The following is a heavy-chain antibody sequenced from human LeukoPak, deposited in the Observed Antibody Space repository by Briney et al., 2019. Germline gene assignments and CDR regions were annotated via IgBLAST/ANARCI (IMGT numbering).Heavy chain of an antibody. CDR1: GLSFSRYG. CDR2: IWYDGDTK. V-gene: IGHV3-33*01. CDR3: ARTITGEFDY. J-gene: IGHJ4*02. Sequence: GGSLRLSCVVSGLSFSRYGMHWVRQAPGKGLDWVAVIWYDGDTKYYADSVKGRFTISRDNSKNTLYLQMDSLRAEDTAVYYCARTITGEFDYWGQGTLVTVSS. D-gene: IGHD7-27*01.